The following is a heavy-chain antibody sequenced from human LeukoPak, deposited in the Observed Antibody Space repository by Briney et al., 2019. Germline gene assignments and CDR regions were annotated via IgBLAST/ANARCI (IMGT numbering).Heavy chain of an antibody. Sequence: GASVKVSCKASGYTFTCYYMHWVRQAPGQGLEWMGWINPNSGGTNYAQKFQGRVTMTRDTSISTAYMELSRLRSDDTAVYYCAGRYCSSTSCYSAPFDYWGQGTLVTVSS. CDR1: GYTFTCYY. D-gene: IGHD2-2*01. CDR3: AGRYCSSTSCYSAPFDY. J-gene: IGHJ4*02. CDR2: INPNSGGT. V-gene: IGHV1-2*02.